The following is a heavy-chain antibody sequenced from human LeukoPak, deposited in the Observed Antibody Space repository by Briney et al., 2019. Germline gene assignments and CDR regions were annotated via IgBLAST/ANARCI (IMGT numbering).Heavy chain of an antibody. CDR1: GYTFTSYG. Sequence: ASVKVSCKASGYTFTSYGISWVRQAPGQGLEWMGWISAYNGDTNYAQKLQGRVTMTTDTSTSTAYMELRSLRSDDTAVYYCARVIEAVAGTTLYYYYIDVWGKGTTVTVSS. J-gene: IGHJ6*03. V-gene: IGHV1-18*01. CDR3: ARVIEAVAGTTLYYYYIDV. CDR2: ISAYNGDT. D-gene: IGHD6-19*01.